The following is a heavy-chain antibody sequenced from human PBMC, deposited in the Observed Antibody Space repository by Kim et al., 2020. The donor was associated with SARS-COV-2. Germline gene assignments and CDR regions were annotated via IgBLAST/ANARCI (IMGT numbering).Heavy chain of an antibody. Sequence: GGSLRLSCAASGFTFSSYSMNWVRQAPGKGLEWVSSISSSSSYIYYADSVKGRFTISRDNAKNSLYLQMNSLRAEDTAGYYCARDRSKQGIAAAGTFYYYGMDVWGQGTTVTVSS. CDR1: GFTFSSYS. J-gene: IGHJ6*02. CDR3: ARDRSKQGIAAAGTFYYYGMDV. D-gene: IGHD6-13*01. V-gene: IGHV3-21*01. CDR2: ISSSSSYI.